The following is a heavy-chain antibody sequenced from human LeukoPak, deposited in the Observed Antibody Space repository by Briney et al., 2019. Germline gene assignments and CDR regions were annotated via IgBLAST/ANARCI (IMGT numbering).Heavy chain of an antibody. Sequence: GASLKISCKGSGYSFTSYWIGWVRPMPGKGLEWMGIIYPGDSDTRYSPSFQGQVTISADKSSSTAYLQWGSLKASDTAMYYCTRRGWYSGASNEYFDYWGQGTLVTVSS. V-gene: IGHV5-51*01. D-gene: IGHD1-26*01. CDR2: IYPGDSDT. CDR1: GYSFTSYW. CDR3: TRRGWYSGASNEYFDY. J-gene: IGHJ4*02.